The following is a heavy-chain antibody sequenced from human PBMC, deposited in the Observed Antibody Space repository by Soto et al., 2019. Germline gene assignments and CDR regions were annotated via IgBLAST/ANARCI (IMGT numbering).Heavy chain of an antibody. CDR3: ARDGQKPYTVTRAADFDY. Sequence: GGSLRLSCAASGFTFSSYSMNWVRQAPGKGLEWVLSISSSSSYIYYADSVKGRFTISRDNAKNSLYLQMNSLRAEDTAVYYCARDGQKPYTVTRAADFDYWGQGTLVTVSS. J-gene: IGHJ4*02. CDR1: GFTFSSYS. V-gene: IGHV3-21*01. D-gene: IGHD4-17*01. CDR2: ISSSSSYI.